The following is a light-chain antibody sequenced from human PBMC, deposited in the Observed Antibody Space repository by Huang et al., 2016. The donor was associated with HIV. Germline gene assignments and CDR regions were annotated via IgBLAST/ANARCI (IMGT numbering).Light chain of an antibody. J-gene: IGKJ1*01. CDR2: DAS. CDR1: QSVGSY. Sequence: DIVLTQSPATLSLSPGERATLSCRAGQSVGSYLAWYQQTPGQAPRLLVSDASHRATGIPARFSGSGSGTDFTLTISILEPEDFAVYYCHQHSSWPGTFGQGTSVEIK. V-gene: IGKV3-11*01. CDR3: HQHSSWPGT.